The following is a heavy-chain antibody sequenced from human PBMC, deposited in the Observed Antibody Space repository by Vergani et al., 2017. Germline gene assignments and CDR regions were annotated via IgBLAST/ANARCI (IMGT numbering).Heavy chain of an antibody. CDR1: GFTFSSYA. CDR2: ISYDGSNK. V-gene: IGHV3-30-3*01. J-gene: IGHJ4*02. D-gene: IGHD4-17*01. CDR3: ARGASGDYVSSFDW. Sequence: QVQLVESGGGVVQPGRSLRLSCAASGFTFSSYAMHWVRKAPGKGLEWVAVISYDGSNKYYADSVKGRFTISRDNSKNTLYLQMNSLRAEDTAVYYCARGASGDYVSSFDWWGQGTLVTASS.